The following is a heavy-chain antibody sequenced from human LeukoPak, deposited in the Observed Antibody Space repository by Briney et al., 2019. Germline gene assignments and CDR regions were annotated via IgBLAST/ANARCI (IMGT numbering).Heavy chain of an antibody. J-gene: IGHJ6*04. D-gene: IGHD3-10*02. CDR3: AELGITMIGGV. CDR2: ISSSGSTI. Sequence: GGSLRLSCAASGFSFSSYAMSWVRQAPGKGLEWVSYISSSGSTIYYADSVKGRFTISRDNAKNSLYLQMNSLRAEDTAVYYCAELGITMIGGVWGKGTTVTISS. CDR1: GFSFSSYA. V-gene: IGHV3-48*03.